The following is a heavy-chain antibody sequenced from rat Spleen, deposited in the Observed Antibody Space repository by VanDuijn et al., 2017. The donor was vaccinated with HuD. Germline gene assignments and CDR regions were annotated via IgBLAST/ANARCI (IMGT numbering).Heavy chain of an antibody. J-gene: IGHJ2*01. Sequence: EVQLVESGGGFLQPGRSMKLSCEASGFIFSNYGMAWVRQAPTKGLEWVASISYDGGSTYYRDSVKGRFTISRDNAKSSLYLQMDSLRSEDTATYYCTRDSDIPTYFFDYWGQGVMVTVSS. CDR3: TRDSDIPTYFFDY. D-gene: IGHD2-1*01. CDR2: ISYDGGST. CDR1: GFIFSNYG. V-gene: IGHV5-20*01.